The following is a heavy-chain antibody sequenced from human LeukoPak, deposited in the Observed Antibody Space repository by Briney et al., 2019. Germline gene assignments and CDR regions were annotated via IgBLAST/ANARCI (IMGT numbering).Heavy chain of an antibody. CDR2: ISAYNGNT. V-gene: IGHV1-18*01. D-gene: IGHD3-22*01. Sequence: ASVKVSCKASGYTFTSYGISWVRQAPGQGFEWMGWISAYNGNTNYAQKLQGRVTMTTDTSTSTAYMELRSLRSDDTAVYYCATAHYYDSSGYAYYFDYWGQGTLVTVSS. J-gene: IGHJ4*02. CDR3: ATAHYYDSSGYAYYFDY. CDR1: GYTFTSYG.